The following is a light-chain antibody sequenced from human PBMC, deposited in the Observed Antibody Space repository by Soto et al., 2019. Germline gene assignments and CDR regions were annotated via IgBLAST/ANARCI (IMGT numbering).Light chain of an antibody. J-gene: IGLJ2*01. Sequence: QSALTQPPSASGSPGQSVTISCTGTSSDVGGYNYVSWYQQHPGKAPKLMIYEVNKRPSGVPDRFSGSKSCNTASLTVFGLQAEDEADYYCSSHAGSNLVVFGVGTKLTVL. V-gene: IGLV2-8*01. CDR1: SSDVGGYNY. CDR2: EVN. CDR3: SSHAGSNLVV.